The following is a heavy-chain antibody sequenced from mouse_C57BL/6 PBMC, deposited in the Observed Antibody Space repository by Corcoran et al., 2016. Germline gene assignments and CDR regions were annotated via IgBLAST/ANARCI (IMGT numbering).Heavy chain of an antibody. CDR2: INTYSGVP. V-gene: IGHV9-3*01. J-gene: IGHJ1*03. CDR3: ARETVVATRYFDV. CDR1: GYTFTTYG. D-gene: IGHD1-1*01. Sequence: QIQLVQSGPEVKKPGGTVKISCKASGYTFTTYGMSWVKQAPGKGLKWMGWINTYSGVPTYADDFKGRFAFSLETSASPAYLQINNLKNEDTATYFCARETVVATRYFDVWGTGTTVTVSS.